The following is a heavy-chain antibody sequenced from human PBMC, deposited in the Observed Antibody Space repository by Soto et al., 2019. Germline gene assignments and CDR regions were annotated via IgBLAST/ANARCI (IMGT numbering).Heavy chain of an antibody. CDR2: IYPGDSDT. CDR1: GYSCTSYW. D-gene: IGHD2-2*01. Sequence: GESLKISCKGSGYSCTSYWIVWVRQMPGKGLEWMGIIYPGDSDTRYSPSFQGQVTISADKSISTAYLQWSSLKASDTAMYYCARFGHPQRKDYYGMDVWGQGTTVTVSS. J-gene: IGHJ6*02. V-gene: IGHV5-51*01. CDR3: ARFGHPQRKDYYGMDV.